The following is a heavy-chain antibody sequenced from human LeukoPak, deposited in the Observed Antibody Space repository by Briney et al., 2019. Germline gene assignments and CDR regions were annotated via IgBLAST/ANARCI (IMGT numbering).Heavy chain of an antibody. CDR1: GFTFGDYA. CDR3: TPNLLNPRYFDY. D-gene: IGHD3-3*01. CDR2: IRSKAYGGTT. J-gene: IGHJ4*02. V-gene: IGHV3-49*03. Sequence: GGSLRLSCTAAGFTFGDYAMSWFRQAPGKGLEWVGFIRSKAYGGTTEYAASVKGRVTISRDDSKSIAYLQMNSLKTEDTAVYYCTPNLLNPRYFDYWGQGTLVTVFS.